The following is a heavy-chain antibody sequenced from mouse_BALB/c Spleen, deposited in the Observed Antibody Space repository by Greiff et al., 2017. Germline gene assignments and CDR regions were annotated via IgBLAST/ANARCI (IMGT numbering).Heavy chain of an antibody. CDR1: GFTFSSYA. CDR2: ISSGGST. D-gene: IGHD1-1*01. V-gene: IGHV5-6-5*01. CDR3: AYYYGSSPWFAY. J-gene: IGHJ3*01. Sequence: EVKLMESGGGLVKPGGSLKLSCAASGFTFSSYAMSWVRQTPEKRLEWVASISSGGSTYYPDSVKGRFTISRDNARNILYLQMSSLRSEDTAMYYCAYYYGSSPWFAYWGQGTLVTVSA.